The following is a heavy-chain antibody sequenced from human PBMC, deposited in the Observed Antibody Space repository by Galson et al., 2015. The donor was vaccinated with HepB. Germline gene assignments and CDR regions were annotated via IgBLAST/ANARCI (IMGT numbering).Heavy chain of an antibody. J-gene: IGHJ4*02. Sequence: SLRLSCAASGFTFSSYPMSWVRQAPGKGLEWVSGTSGSGGGTYYADSVKGRFTISRDNSKNTPYLQMNSLRAEDTAVYYCARGVRGMAYFDYWGQGTLVTVSS. CDR2: TSGSGGGT. V-gene: IGHV3-23*01. CDR3: ARGVRGMAYFDY. D-gene: IGHD3-10*01. CDR1: GFTFSSYP.